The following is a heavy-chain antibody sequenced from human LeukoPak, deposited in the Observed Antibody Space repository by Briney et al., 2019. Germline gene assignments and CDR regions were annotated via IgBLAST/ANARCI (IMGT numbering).Heavy chain of an antibody. J-gene: IGHJ4*02. V-gene: IGHV4-34*01. CDR2: IYHSGST. Sequence: SETLSLTCAVYGGSFSGYYWSWIRQPPGKGLEWIGYIYHSGSTYYNPSLKSRVTISVDRSKNQFSLKLSSVTAADTAVYYCARGGNWALDYWGQGTLVTVSS. D-gene: IGHD7-27*01. CDR3: ARGGNWALDY. CDR1: GGSFSGYY.